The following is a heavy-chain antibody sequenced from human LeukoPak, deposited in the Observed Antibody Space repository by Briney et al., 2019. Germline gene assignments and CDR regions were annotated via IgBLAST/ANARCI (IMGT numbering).Heavy chain of an antibody. J-gene: IGHJ1*01. CDR1: GFTFSNYW. CDR2: ISPRGDIT. V-gene: IGHV3-23*01. Sequence: GGSLRLSCAASGFTFSNYWMHWVRQAPGKGLEWVSGISPRGDITYYKDSVRGRFTISRDNFKNTVSLQLNSLRAEDTAMYYCAKDDDWGRFNHWGQGTLVTVSS. D-gene: IGHD3-16*01. CDR3: AKDDDWGRFNH.